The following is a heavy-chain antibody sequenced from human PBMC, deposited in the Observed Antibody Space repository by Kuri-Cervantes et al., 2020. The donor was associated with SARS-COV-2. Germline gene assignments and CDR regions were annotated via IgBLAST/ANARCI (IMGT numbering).Heavy chain of an antibody. CDR1: VFTASSNY. CDR2: IDSGGST. Sequence: GESLKISCAASVFTASSNYMSWVRQAPGQVLEWVSVIDSGGSTYYAYYVKGRFTISRDISKNTLYLQMNSLRAEDTAVYYCARDTVTTFRFSYYSYGMDVWGQGTTVTVSS. J-gene: IGHJ6*02. V-gene: IGHV3-66*01. CDR3: ARDTVTTFRFSYYSYGMDV. D-gene: IGHD4-17*01.